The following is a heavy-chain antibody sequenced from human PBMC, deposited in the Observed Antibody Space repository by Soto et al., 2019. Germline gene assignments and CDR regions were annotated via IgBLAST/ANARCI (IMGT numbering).Heavy chain of an antibody. D-gene: IGHD3-22*01. Sequence: VKVSCKASGGTFSQYAISWGRQAPGKRLEWMGGIIPIFGTANYAQKFQGRVTITADESTSTAYMELSSLRSEDTAVYYCARNKGYYYDSSGYYPHDYYYYVMDVWGQGTTVTVSS. CDR3: ARNKGYYYDSSGYYPHDYYYYVMDV. CDR1: GGTFSQYA. J-gene: IGHJ6*02. CDR2: IIPIFGTA. V-gene: IGHV1-69*13.